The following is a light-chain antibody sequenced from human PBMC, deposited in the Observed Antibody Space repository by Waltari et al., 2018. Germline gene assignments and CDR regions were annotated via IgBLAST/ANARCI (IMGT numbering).Light chain of an antibody. CDR3: AAWDDSLRGPV. CDR1: RSNIGSNS. Sequence: QSVLTPPPSASGTPGPRVTISCSGSRSNIGSNSVYWYRHLPGTAPKLLIYKNDQRPSGVPDRFSDSKSATSASLAISGLRSEDEADYYCAAWDDSLRGPVFGGWTKLTVL. CDR2: KND. J-gene: IGLJ3*02. V-gene: IGLV1-47*01.